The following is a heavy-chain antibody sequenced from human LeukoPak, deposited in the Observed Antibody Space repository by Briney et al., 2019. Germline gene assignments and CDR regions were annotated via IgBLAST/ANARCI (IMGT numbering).Heavy chain of an antibody. D-gene: IGHD3-9*01. J-gene: IGHJ4*02. CDR3: VRDYENLTGSKTRFHY. CDR1: GFTFSSYW. CDR2: IKKDGSEK. Sequence: GGSLRLSCAASGFTFSSYWMSWVRQAPGKGLEWVANIKKDGSEKYYVDSVKGRFTISRDNAKTSLYLQMNSLRAEDTAVYYCVRDYENLTGSKTRFHYWGQGTLVTVSS. V-gene: IGHV3-7*01.